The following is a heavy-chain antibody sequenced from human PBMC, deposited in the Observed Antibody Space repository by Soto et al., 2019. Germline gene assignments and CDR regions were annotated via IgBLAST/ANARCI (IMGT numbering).Heavy chain of an antibody. D-gene: IGHD6-13*01. CDR1: GGSISSSSYY. Sequence: QLQLQESGPGLVKPSETLSLTCTVSGGSISSSSYYWGWIRQPPGKGLEWIGSIYYSGSTYYNPSLKSRVTISVDTSKNQFSLKLSSVTAADTAVYYCASHGYSSSWYFFDYWGQGTLVTVSS. CDR2: IYYSGST. V-gene: IGHV4-39*01. J-gene: IGHJ4*02. CDR3: ASHGYSSSWYFFDY.